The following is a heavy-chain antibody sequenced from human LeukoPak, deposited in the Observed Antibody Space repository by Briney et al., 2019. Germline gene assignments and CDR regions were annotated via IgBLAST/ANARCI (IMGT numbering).Heavy chain of an antibody. D-gene: IGHD4-17*01. CDR2: IYTSGST. CDR1: GGSISSGSYY. J-gene: IGHJ5*02. Sequence: SQTLSLTCTVSGGSISSGSYYWSWIRRPAGRGLEWIGRIYTSGSTNYNPSLKSRVTLSVDTSKNQFSLKLSSVTAADTAVYYCARELRLVANRFDPWGQGTLVTVSS. CDR3: ARELRLVANRFDP. V-gene: IGHV4-61*02.